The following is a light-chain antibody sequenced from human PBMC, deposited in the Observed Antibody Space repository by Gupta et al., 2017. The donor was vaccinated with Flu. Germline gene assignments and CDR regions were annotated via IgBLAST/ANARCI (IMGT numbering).Light chain of an antibody. J-gene: IGLJ1*01. CDR3: SAYRGAYIPDLYV. CDR2: DVT. CDR1: SSDIGTYIY. Sequence: QSALTQPASVSGSPGQSITISCSGTSSDIGTYIYVSWYQQHPGKVPKLIIYDVTNRPSGVSNRFSGSKSGNTAFLTISGLQAEDEADYYCSAYRGAYIPDLYVFGGGTKVTVL. V-gene: IGLV2-14*03.